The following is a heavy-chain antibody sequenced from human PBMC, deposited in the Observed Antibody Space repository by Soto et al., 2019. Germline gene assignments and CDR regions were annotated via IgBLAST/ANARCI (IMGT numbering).Heavy chain of an antibody. V-gene: IGHV3-21*01. Sequence: PGGSLRLSCAASGFTFSSYSMNWVRQAPGKGLEWVSSISSSSSYIYYADSVKGRFTISRDNAKNSLYLQMNSLRAEDTAVYCCARDFFEGILWFGELSNTPYYYYGMDVWGQGTTVTVSS. CDR1: GFTFSSYS. CDR3: ARDFFEGILWFGELSNTPYYYYGMDV. CDR2: ISSSSSYI. J-gene: IGHJ6*02. D-gene: IGHD3-10*01.